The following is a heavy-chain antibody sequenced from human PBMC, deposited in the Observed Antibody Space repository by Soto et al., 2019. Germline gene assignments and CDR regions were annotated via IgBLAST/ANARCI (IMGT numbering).Heavy chain of an antibody. CDR2: IIPRFGTA. CDR3: ARESVDYYDSSGHYYY. D-gene: IGHD3-22*01. CDR1: GGTSSSYA. V-gene: IGHV1-69*12. J-gene: IGHJ4*02. Sequence: QVQLVQSGAEVKKPGSSVKVSCKASGGTSSSYAISWVRQAPGQGLEWMGGIIPRFGTANHAQKFQGRVTLPADESTDTAYMELRTLTSEDTAVYYCARESVDYYDSSGHYYYWGQGTLVTVSP.